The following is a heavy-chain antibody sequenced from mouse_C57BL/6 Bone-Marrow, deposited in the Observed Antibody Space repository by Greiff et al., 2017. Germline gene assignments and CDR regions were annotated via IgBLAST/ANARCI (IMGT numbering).Heavy chain of an antibody. CDR3: ERCPVYYSNLYYYAMDY. D-gene: IGHD2-5*01. CDR2: IHPNSGST. Sequence: VQLQQPGAELVKPGASVKLSCKASGYTFTSYWMHWVKQRPGQGLEWIGMIHPNSGSTNYNEKFKSKATLTVDKSSSTAYMQLSSLTSEDSAVYYCERCPVYYSNLYYYAMDYWGQGTSVTVSS. J-gene: IGHJ4*01. V-gene: IGHV1-64*01. CDR1: GYTFTSYW.